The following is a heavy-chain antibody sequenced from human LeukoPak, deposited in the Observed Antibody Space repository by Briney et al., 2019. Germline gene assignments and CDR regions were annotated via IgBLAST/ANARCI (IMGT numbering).Heavy chain of an antibody. CDR2: ISGSGGNT. V-gene: IGHV3-23*01. J-gene: IGHJ6*03. Sequence: GGSLRLSCAASGLTFSNYGMSWVRQTPGKGLEWVSAISGSGGNTYYADSVKGRFTISRDNSKNTLYLQMNSLRAEDTAVYYCAKDDGGSYYIYYYYMDVWGKGTTVTISS. D-gene: IGHD1-26*01. CDR1: GLTFSNYG. CDR3: AKDDGGSYYIYYYYMDV.